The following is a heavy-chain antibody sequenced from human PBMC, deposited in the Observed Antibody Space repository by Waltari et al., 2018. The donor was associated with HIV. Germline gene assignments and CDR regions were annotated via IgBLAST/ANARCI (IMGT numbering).Heavy chain of an antibody. Sequence: QIQVVQSGGEVKKPGASVKVSCKTSGYNFKNYGITWVRQAPGQGLEWMGRNSGRNGDTMYAQKFQGRVIMTIDTSTNSGYLELQSLTSDDTADYYCARAAYGDFLYSWIDPWGQGTPVIVSS. D-gene: IGHD4-17*01. CDR1: GYNFKNYG. V-gene: IGHV1-18*01. CDR2: NSGRNGDT. CDR3: ARAAYGDFLYSWIDP. J-gene: IGHJ5*02.